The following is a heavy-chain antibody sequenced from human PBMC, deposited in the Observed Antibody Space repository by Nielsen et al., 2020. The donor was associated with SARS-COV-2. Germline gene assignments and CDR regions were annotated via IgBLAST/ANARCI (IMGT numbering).Heavy chain of an antibody. CDR3: ARNNKGYCGGGSCYYYYGMDV. CDR1: GGSISSYY. J-gene: IGHJ6*02. Sequence: SETLSLTCTVSGGSISSYYWSWIRQPPGKGLEWIGYIYYSGSTNYNPSLKSRVTISVDTSKNQFSLKLSSVTAADTAVYYCARNNKGYCGGGSCYYYYGMDVWGQGTTVTVSS. CDR2: IYYSGST. D-gene: IGHD2-15*01. V-gene: IGHV4-59*08.